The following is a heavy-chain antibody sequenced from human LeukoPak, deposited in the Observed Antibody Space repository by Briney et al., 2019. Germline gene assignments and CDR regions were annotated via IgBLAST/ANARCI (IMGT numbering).Heavy chain of an antibody. D-gene: IGHD1-7*01. CDR3: ARGKLGLRYLFGY. CDR1: GFTFSSYS. V-gene: IGHV3-48*01. J-gene: IGHJ4*02. Sequence: GGSLRLSCAASGFTFSSYSMNWVRQAPGKGLEWVSYISSSSSTIYYADSVKGRFTISRDNAKNSLYLQMNSLRAEDTAVYYCARGKLGLRYLFGYWGQGTLVTVSS. CDR2: ISSSSSTI.